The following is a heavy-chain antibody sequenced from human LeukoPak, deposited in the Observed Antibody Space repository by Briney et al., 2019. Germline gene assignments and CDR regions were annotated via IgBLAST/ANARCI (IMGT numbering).Heavy chain of an antibody. Sequence: GGSPRLSCAASGFTFSNAWMNWVRQAPGKGLEWVGRIKSKTDGGTTDYAAPVKGRFTISRDDSKNTLYLQMNSLKTEDTAVYYCTTEYCSSTSCYDYYFDYWGQGTLVTVSS. V-gene: IGHV3-15*07. CDR3: TTEYCSSTSCYDYYFDY. J-gene: IGHJ4*02. CDR2: IKSKTDGGTT. CDR1: GFTFSNAW. D-gene: IGHD2-2*01.